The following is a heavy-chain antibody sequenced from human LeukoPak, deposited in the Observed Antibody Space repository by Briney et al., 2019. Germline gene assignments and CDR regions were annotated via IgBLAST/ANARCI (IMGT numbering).Heavy chain of an antibody. CDR2: INHSGST. CDR3: ARAGEMATMDDAFDI. CDR1: GGSFSGYY. D-gene: IGHD5-12*01. Sequence: PSETLSLTCAVYGGSFSGYYWSWIRQPPGKGLEWIREINHSGSTYYNPSLKSRVTISVDTSKNQFSLKLSSVTAADTAVYYCARAGEMATMDDAFDIWGQGTMVTVSS. V-gene: IGHV4-34*01. J-gene: IGHJ3*02.